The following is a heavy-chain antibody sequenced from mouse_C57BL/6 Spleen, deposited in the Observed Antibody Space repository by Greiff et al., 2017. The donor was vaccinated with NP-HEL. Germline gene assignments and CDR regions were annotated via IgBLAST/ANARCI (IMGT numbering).Heavy chain of an antibody. V-gene: IGHV1-76*01. D-gene: IGHD1-3*01. CDR3: AREWDY. J-gene: IGHJ2*01. CDR2: IYPGSGNT. Sequence: VQLQQSGAELVRPGTSVKLSCKASGYTFTDYYINWVKQRPGQGLEWIARIYPGSGNTYYNEKFKGKATLTAEKSSSTAYMQLSSLTSEDSAVYFCAREWDYWGQGTTLTVSS. CDR1: GYTFTDYY.